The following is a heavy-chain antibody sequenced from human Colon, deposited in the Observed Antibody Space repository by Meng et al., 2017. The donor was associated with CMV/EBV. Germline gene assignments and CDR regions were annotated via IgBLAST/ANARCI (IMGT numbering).Heavy chain of an antibody. Sequence: GESLKISCAASGFTFRTHNMNWVRQAPGKGLEWVSSISSGSTYIYYADSVKGRFTISRDNAKNTLYLQMNSLRAEDTAVYYCLRSTSSVVHWFDPWGQGTLVTVSS. V-gene: IGHV3-21*01. D-gene: IGHD6-6*01. J-gene: IGHJ5*02. CDR2: ISSGSTYI. CDR3: LRSTSSVVHWFDP. CDR1: GFTFRTHN.